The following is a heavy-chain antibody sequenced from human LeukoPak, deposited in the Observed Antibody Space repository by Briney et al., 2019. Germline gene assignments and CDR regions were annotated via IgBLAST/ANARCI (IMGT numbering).Heavy chain of an antibody. CDR1: GYTFTSYG. Sequence: ASVKVSCKASGYTFTSYGITWVRQAPGQGLEWMGWISAYNGNANYAQKLQGRVTMTTDTPTSTAYMELRSLRSEDTAVYYCARDGYYDTLPCAYWGQGTLVTVSS. J-gene: IGHJ4*02. D-gene: IGHD3-22*01. CDR3: ARDGYYDTLPCAY. V-gene: IGHV1-18*01. CDR2: ISAYNGNA.